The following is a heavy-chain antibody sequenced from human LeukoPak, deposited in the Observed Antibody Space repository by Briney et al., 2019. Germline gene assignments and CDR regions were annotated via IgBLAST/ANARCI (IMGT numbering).Heavy chain of an antibody. CDR1: GFTFSSYA. Sequence: GGSLRLSRAASGFTFSSYAMSWVRQAPGKGLEWVSAISGSGGSTYYADSVKGRFTISRDNSKNTLYLQMNSLRAEDTAVYYCAKDRSSGPHYYYGMDVWGRGTTVIVSS. CDR3: AKDRSSGPHYYYGMDV. J-gene: IGHJ6*02. D-gene: IGHD3-22*01. CDR2: ISGSGGST. V-gene: IGHV3-23*01.